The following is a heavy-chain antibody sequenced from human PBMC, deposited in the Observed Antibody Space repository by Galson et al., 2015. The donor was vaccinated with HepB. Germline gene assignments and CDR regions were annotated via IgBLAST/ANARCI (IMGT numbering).Heavy chain of an antibody. D-gene: IGHD3-3*01. CDR2: IWYDGSIK. CDR3: ARDFGFGLDH. V-gene: IGHV3-33*01. Sequence: SLRLSCAASGFTFSSYAMNWVRQAPGQGLEWVAVIWYDGSIKYYKDSVRGRFTVSRDNSKNTLYLEMNSLRGEDTALYYCARDFGFGLDHWGQGTLVSISS. CDR1: GFTFSSYA. J-gene: IGHJ4*02.